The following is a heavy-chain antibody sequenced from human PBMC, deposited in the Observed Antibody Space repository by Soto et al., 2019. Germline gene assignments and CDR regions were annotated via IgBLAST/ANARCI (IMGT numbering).Heavy chain of an antibody. CDR2: ILSDYNT. Sequence: EVQLLESGGGLVQPGGSLTLSCAASGFTFSDYTMSWVRQAPGKVLESISVILSDYNTYYAGSVRGRFTISRDNSKNTLYLEMNSLRAEDTAVYRCTRRTSGYFGYWGQGALVTVSS. CDR1: GFTFSDYT. J-gene: IGHJ4*02. CDR3: TRRTSGYFGY. D-gene: IGHD6-19*01. V-gene: IGHV3-23*03.